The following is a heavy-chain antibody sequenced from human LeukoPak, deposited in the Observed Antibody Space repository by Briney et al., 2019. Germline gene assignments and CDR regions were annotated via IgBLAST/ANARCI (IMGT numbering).Heavy chain of an antibody. CDR3: ARALLRLNWFDP. CDR1: GFTFSSYE. D-gene: IGHD2/OR15-2a*01. V-gene: IGHV3-48*03. J-gene: IGHJ5*02. Sequence: PGGSLRLSCAASGFTFSSYEMNWVRQALGKGLEWVSYISSSGSTIYYADSVKGRFTISRDNAKNSLYLQMNSLRAEDTAVYYCARALLRLNWFDPWGQGTLVTVSS. CDR2: ISSSGSTI.